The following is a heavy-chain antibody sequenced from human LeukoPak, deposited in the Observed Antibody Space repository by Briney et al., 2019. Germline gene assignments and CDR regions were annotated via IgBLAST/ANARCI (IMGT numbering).Heavy chain of an antibody. CDR2: IWYAGRTK. CDR1: GFTFSNYG. CDR3: AREWGRIAVAGGPGF. V-gene: IGHV3-33*01. Sequence: GGSLRLSCEVSGFTFSNYGMHWVRQAPGKGLEWVALIWYAGRTKFHADSVKGRFTISRDNSANTLYLQMSSLRVEDTAVYYCAREWGRIAVAGGPGFWGQGALVTVSS. J-gene: IGHJ4*02. D-gene: IGHD6-19*01.